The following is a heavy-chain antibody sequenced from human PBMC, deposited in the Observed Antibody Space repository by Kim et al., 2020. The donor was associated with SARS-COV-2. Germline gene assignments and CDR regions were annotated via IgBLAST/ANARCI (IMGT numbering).Heavy chain of an antibody. Sequence: GRFTISRDNSKNTLYLQMNSLRAEDTAVYYCARDKDSSGYYSNYYYGMDVWGQGTTVTVSS. J-gene: IGHJ6*02. D-gene: IGHD3-22*01. V-gene: IGHV3-30*07. CDR3: ARDKDSSGYYSNYYYGMDV.